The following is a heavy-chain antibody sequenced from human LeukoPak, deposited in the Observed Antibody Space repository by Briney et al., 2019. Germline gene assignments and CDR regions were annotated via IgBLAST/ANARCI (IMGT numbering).Heavy chain of an antibody. CDR3: ARDILTGYFEY. Sequence: PGGSLRLSCTTSGFTFSSYTMNWVRQAPGKGLEWVSYISNGGTKYYADSVKGRFTISRDNVRNSLYLQMSSLRDEDTAVYYCARDILTGYFEYWGQGTLVSVSS. CDR1: GFTFSSYT. J-gene: IGHJ4*02. D-gene: IGHD3-9*01. CDR2: ISNGGTK. V-gene: IGHV3-48*02.